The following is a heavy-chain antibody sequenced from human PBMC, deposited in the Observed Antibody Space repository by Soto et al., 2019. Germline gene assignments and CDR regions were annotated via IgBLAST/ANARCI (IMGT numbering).Heavy chain of an antibody. D-gene: IGHD2-2*01. CDR2: IIPIFGTA. V-gene: IGHV1-69*13. CDR3: AREMKIVVVPAAIPAGYYYYYGMDV. CDR1: GGTFSSYA. Sequence: GASVKVSCKASGGTFSSYAISWVRQAPGQGLEWMGGIIPIFGTANYARKFQGRVTITADESTSTAYMELRSLRSEDTAVYYCAREMKIVVVPAAIPAGYYYYYGMDVWGQGTTVTVSS. J-gene: IGHJ6*02.